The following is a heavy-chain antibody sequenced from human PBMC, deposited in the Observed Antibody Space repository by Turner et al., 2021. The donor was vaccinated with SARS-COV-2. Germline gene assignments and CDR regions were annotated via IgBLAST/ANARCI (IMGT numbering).Heavy chain of an antibody. CDR1: GYALNDSY. J-gene: IGHJ6*03. Sequence: QAQLVQSGAEVKKPGASIKVSCKASGYALNDSYIHWLRQAPGQGLEWLGWLNPDRGCTKFAPKFQGRVSMTRDTSINTAFLELSRLESDDTAIYYCARDSGDFNYYFYYFDLWGKGTTVTVSS. V-gene: IGHV1-2*02. D-gene: IGHD4-17*01. CDR3: ARDSGDFNYYFYYFDL. CDR2: LNPDRGCT.